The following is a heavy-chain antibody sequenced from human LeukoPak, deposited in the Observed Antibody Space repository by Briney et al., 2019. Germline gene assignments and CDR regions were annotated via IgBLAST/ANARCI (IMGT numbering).Heavy chain of an antibody. V-gene: IGHV4-4*07. D-gene: IGHD6-19*01. Sequence: SETLSLTCTVSGGSISSYYWSWIWQPAGKGLEWIGRIYTSGSTNYNPSLKSRVTVSVDTSKNQFSLKLSSVTAADTAVYYCAGNGGSGWVYYGMDVWGQGTTVTVSS. CDR3: AGNGGSGWVYYGMDV. CDR2: IYTSGST. J-gene: IGHJ6*02. CDR1: GGSISSYY.